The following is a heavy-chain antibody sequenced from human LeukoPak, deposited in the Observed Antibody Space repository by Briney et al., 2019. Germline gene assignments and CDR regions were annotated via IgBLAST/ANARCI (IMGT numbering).Heavy chain of an antibody. D-gene: IGHD3-9*01. CDR3: AKGSSGTLVLRYFSAYYGMDV. Sequence: GRSLRLSCAASGFTFDDYAMHWVRQAPGKGLEWVSGISWNSGSISYADSVKGRFTISRDNAKNSLYLQMNSLRAEDTALYYCAKGSSGTLVLRYFSAYYGMDVWGQGTTVTVSS. V-gene: IGHV3-9*01. CDR2: ISWNSGSI. CDR1: GFTFDDYA. J-gene: IGHJ6*02.